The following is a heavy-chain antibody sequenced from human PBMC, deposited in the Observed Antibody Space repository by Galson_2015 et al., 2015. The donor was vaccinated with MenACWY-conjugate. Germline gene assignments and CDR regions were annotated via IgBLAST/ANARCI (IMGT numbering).Heavy chain of an antibody. CDR1: GYTFTSYD. CDR2: MNPNSGNT. CDR3: VRDVAMVREVIDI. D-gene: IGHD3-10*01. V-gene: IGHV1-8*01. Sequence: SEKESCKASGYTFTSYDINWVRQATGQGLEWMGWMNPNSGNTGYAQKFQDRVTITRNTSISTAYMVLSSLRTDDAAVFYCVRDVAMVREVIDIWGQGTMVTVSS. J-gene: IGHJ3*02.